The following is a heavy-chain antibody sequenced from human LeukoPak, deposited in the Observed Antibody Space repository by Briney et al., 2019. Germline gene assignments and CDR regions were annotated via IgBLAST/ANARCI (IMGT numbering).Heavy chain of an antibody. CDR2: INPNSGGT. CDR1: GYTFTGYY. D-gene: IGHD3-10*01. Sequence: ASVKVSCKASGYTFTGYYMHWVRQAPEQGLEWMGWINPNSGGTNYAQKFQGRVTMTRDTSISTAYMELSRLRSDDTAVYYCARDRVTMVRGAVNWFDPWGQGTLVTVSS. J-gene: IGHJ5*02. CDR3: ARDRVTMVRGAVNWFDP. V-gene: IGHV1-2*02.